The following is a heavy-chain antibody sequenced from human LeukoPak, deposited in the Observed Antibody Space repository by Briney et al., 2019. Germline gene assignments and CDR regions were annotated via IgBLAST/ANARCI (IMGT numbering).Heavy chain of an antibody. D-gene: IGHD3-3*02. CDR2: IYYSGST. J-gene: IGHJ6*03. Sequence: SQTLSLTCTVSGGSISSSSYYWGWIRQPPGKGLEWIGSIYYSGSTYYNPSLKSRVTISVDTSKNQFSLKLSSVTAADTAVYYCARGHFWSGYYPYYYYYYMDVWGKGTTVTVSS. CDR1: GGSISSSSYY. CDR3: ARGHFWSGYYPYYYYYYMDV. V-gene: IGHV4-39*01.